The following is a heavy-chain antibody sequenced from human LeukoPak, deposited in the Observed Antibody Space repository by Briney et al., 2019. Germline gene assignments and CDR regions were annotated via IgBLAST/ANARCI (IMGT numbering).Heavy chain of an antibody. Sequence: SETLSLTCAVSGDSISGYYWSWIRQPAEKGLEWIARMSGGGSTNYNPSLKSRVTLSVDTSKNQLSLNLNSVTAADTAVYYCARDRTYYDSTGYYYDFWGQGTLVTVSS. CDR3: ARDRTYYDSTGYYYDF. CDR1: GDSISGYY. D-gene: IGHD3-22*01. V-gene: IGHV4-4*07. J-gene: IGHJ4*02. CDR2: MSGGGST.